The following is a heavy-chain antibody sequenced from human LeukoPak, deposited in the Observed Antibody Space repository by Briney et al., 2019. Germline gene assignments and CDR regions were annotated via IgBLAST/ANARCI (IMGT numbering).Heavy chain of an antibody. D-gene: IGHD4-17*01. CDR1: GGSISSSNW. CDR2: IYHSGST. Sequence: SETLSLTCAVSGGSISSSNWWSWVRQPPGKGLEWIEEIYHSGSTYYNPSLKSRVTISVDTSKNQFSLKLSSVTAADTAVYYCARDLYDYGEIPGMDVWGQGTTVTVSS. V-gene: IGHV4-4*02. CDR3: ARDLYDYGEIPGMDV. J-gene: IGHJ6*02.